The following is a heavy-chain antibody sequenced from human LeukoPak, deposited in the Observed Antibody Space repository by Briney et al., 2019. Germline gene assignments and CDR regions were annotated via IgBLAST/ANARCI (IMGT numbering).Heavy chain of an antibody. Sequence: ASVKVSCKVSGYTLTELSMHWVRQAPGQGLEWMGWIKPNNGGTNYAQKFQGRVTMTRDTSISTAYMELSRLRSDDTAVYYCARARGDIVVVPAAIWFDPWGQGTLVTVSS. CDR1: GYTLTELS. D-gene: IGHD2-2*01. CDR2: IKPNNGGT. CDR3: ARARGDIVVVPAAIWFDP. V-gene: IGHV1-2*02. J-gene: IGHJ5*02.